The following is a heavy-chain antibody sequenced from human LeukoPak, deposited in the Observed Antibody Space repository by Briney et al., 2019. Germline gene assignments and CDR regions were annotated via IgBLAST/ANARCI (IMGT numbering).Heavy chain of an antibody. V-gene: IGHV3-53*01. J-gene: IGHJ4*02. Sequence: GGSLRLSCAAPGFTLSNSFITWVRQAPGKGLEWVSVIYSGGSADYADSVKGRFTISRDSSKNTLYLQMSSLRAEDTAMYYCAGHWSRGLWGQGTLVTVSS. D-gene: IGHD1-1*01. CDR1: GFTLSNSF. CDR3: AGHWSRGL. CDR2: IYSGGSA.